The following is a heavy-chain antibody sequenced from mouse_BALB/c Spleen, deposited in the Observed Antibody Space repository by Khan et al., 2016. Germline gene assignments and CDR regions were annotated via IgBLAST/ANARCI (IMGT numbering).Heavy chain of an antibody. V-gene: IGHV1-18*01. J-gene: IGHJ3*01. Sequence: VQLQQSGPALVKPGASVRISCKSSGYSFTGYYMHWVKQSHGKSLEWIGRVNPDNGGTHYNQKFKDKAIITVDKSSITAYMEFRSLTSEDSVVYYCARDDYAWFGYWGQGTLVTVSA. CDR2: VNPDNGGT. CDR1: GYSFTGYY. CDR3: ARDDYAWFGY. D-gene: IGHD2-4*01.